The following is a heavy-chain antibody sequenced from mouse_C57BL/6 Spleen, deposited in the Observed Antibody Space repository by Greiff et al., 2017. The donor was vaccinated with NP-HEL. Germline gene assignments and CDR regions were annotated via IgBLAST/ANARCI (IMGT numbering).Heavy chain of an antibody. CDR3: ARHLSSQLYYFDY. D-gene: IGHD1-1*01. Sequence: LQQPGAELVKPGASVKMSCQASGYTFTSYWITWVKQRPGQGLEWIGDIYPGSGSTNYNEKFKSKATLTVDTSSSTAYMQLSSLTSEDSAVYYCARHLSSQLYYFDYWGQGTTLTVSS. CDR2: IYPGSGST. CDR1: GYTFTSYW. J-gene: IGHJ2*01. V-gene: IGHV1-55*01.